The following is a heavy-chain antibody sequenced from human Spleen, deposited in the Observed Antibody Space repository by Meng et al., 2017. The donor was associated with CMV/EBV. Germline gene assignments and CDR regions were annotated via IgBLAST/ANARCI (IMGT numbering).Heavy chain of an antibody. CDR3: ARAQVYYFDS. CDR2: ISSSSSYI. D-gene: IGHD2-8*01. J-gene: IGHJ4*02. V-gene: IGHV3-21*01. Sequence: GESLKISCAASGFTFSSYSMNWVRQAPGKGLEWVSSISSSSSYIYYGDSVKGRFTISRDNAENSLYLQMSSLRAEDTAVYYCARAQVYYFDSWGQGTLVTVSS. CDR1: GFTFSSYS.